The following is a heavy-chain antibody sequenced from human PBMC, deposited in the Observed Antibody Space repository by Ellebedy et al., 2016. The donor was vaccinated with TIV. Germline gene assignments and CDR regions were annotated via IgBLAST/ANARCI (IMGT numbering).Heavy chain of an antibody. CDR3: ARDIYCSGGSCWGFDF. D-gene: IGHD2-15*01. J-gene: IGHJ4*02. CDR2: IKQDGSEA. V-gene: IGHV3-7*01. Sequence: GESLKISCAVSGITFSTTWMSWVRQAPGKGLEWVANIKQDGSEAYYVDSVKGRFTISRDNAKNLLYLQMSGLRGEDTAVYYCARDIYCSGGSCWGFDFWGQGTLVTVSS. CDR1: GITFSTTW.